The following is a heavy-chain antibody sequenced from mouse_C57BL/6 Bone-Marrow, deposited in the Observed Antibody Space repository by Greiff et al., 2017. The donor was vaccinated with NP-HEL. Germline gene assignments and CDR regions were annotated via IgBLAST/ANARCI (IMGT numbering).Heavy chain of an antibody. D-gene: IGHD1-1*01. CDR3: THYYGSSRNYFDY. Sequence: EVQLQQSGAELVRPGASVKLSCTASGFNIKDDYMHWVKQRPEQGLEWIGWIDPENGDTEYASKFQGKATITADTSSNTAYLQLSSLTSEDTAVYYCTHYYGSSRNYFDYWGQGTTLTVSS. CDR2: IDPENGDT. CDR1: GFNIKDDY. V-gene: IGHV14-4*01. J-gene: IGHJ2*01.